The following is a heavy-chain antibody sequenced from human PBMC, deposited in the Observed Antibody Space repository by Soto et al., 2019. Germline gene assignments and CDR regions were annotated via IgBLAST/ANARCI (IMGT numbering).Heavy chain of an antibody. CDR1: GFTFSSYA. CDR3: AKGETAVTEANDY. J-gene: IGHJ4*02. V-gene: IGHV3-23*01. Sequence: EVQLLEAGGGLVQPGGSLRLSCAASGFTFSSYAMSWVRQAPGKGLEWVSAISGSGGSTYYADSVKGRFTISRDNSKNTLYLQMNSLRAEDTAVYYCAKGETAVTEANDYWGQGTLVTVSS. D-gene: IGHD2-21*02. CDR2: ISGSGGST.